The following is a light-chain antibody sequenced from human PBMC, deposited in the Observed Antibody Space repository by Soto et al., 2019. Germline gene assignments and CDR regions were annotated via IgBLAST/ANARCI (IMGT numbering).Light chain of an antibody. CDR3: QQRSNWPIT. J-gene: IGKJ5*01. CDR1: QSISTF. Sequence: EIVLTQSPATQSLSPGERAILSCRASQSISTFLAWYQQKPGQAPRLLMYAASNRATGIPARFSGSGSGTDFTLTISSLEPEDFAVYYCQQRSNWPITFGQGTRLEIK. V-gene: IGKV3-11*01. CDR2: AAS.